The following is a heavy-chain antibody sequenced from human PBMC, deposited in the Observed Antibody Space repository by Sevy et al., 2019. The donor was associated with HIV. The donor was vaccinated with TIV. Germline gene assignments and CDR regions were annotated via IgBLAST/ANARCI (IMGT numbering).Heavy chain of an antibody. D-gene: IGHD3-16*02. CDR3: GYNEAGLRLGELALLTGGWFDP. J-gene: IGHJ5*02. Sequence: SGPTLVNPTQTLTLTCTFSGFSLSTSGVGVGWIRQPPGKGLEWLALIYWDDDKRYSPSLKSRLTITKDTTKNQEVLKMTNMDPVDTGTNYCGYNEAGLRLGELALLTGGWFDPWGQGIRVTVSS. CDR1: GFSLSTSGVG. V-gene: IGHV2-5*02. CDR2: IYWDDDK.